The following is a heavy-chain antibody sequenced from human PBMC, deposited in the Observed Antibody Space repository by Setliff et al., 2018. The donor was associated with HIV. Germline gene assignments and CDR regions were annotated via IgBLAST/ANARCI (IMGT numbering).Heavy chain of an antibody. CDR3: ARRPYYFDS. J-gene: IGHJ4*02. V-gene: IGHV4-34*01. Sequence: TLSLTCAVYGGSFSGYYWSWIRQPPGKGLEWIGEIYHSGSTIYNPSLKSRVTISVDTSKNQFSLKLSSVTAADTAVYYCARRPYYFDSWGQGTLVTVSS. D-gene: IGHD6-6*01. CDR1: GGSFSGYY. CDR2: IYHSGST.